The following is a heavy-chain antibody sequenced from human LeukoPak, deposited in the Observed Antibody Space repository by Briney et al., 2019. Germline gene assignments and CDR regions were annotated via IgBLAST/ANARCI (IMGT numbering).Heavy chain of an antibody. CDR3: ARAQYIYYMDD. D-gene: IGHD5-18*01. Sequence: GGSLRLSCAASGFTFSSYWMHWVRQAPGKGLVWVSRINSDGSSTSYADSVKGRFTISRDNAKNTLYLQMNSLRAEDTAVYYCARAQYIYYMDDWGKGTTVTVSS. CDR1: GFTFSSYW. V-gene: IGHV3-74*01. CDR2: INSDGSST. J-gene: IGHJ6*03.